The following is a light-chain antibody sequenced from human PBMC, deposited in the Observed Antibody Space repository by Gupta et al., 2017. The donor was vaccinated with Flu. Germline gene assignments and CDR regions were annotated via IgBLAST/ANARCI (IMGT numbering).Light chain of an antibody. CDR2: WAS. CDR3: HQDENTPLYS. CDR1: QSRLYKSNNKNY. V-gene: IGKV4-1*01. Sequence: DIVMTQSPDSLAVSLGERATITCKSSQSRLYKSNNKNYLAWYQQKPGQPPKLLFYWASTRVAGISDRFSGSGSGKDFTLTISSRQVEDVAVYFCHQDENTPLYSFGQGTKLDIK. J-gene: IGKJ2*03.